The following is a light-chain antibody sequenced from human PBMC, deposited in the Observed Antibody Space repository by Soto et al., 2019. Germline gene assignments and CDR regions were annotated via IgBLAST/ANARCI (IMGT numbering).Light chain of an antibody. CDR1: SSDVGTYNH. CDR3: YSFTTSNTYV. Sequence: QSALTQPPSVSGSPGQSVTISCSGTSSDVGTYNHVSWYQQAPGTAPKVMIYEVSSRPSGVPDRFSGSKSGNTASLTISGLQSEDEADYYCYSFTTSNTYVFGTGTKLTVL. J-gene: IGLJ1*01. CDR2: EVS. V-gene: IGLV2-18*02.